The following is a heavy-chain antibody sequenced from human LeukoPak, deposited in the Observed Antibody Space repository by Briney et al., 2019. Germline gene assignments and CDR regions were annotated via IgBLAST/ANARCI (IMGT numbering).Heavy chain of an antibody. J-gene: IGHJ4*02. CDR3: ATVTREEGIAVAGTFDY. D-gene: IGHD6-19*01. V-gene: IGHV3-23*01. CDR2: ISGSGGST. Sequence: GGSLRLSCAASGFTFSSYDMSWVRQAPGKGLQWVSSISGSGGSTYYADSVKGRFTISRDNSKNTLYVQMNSLRAEDTAIYYCATVTREEGIAVAGTFDYWGQGTLVTVFS. CDR1: GFTFSSYD.